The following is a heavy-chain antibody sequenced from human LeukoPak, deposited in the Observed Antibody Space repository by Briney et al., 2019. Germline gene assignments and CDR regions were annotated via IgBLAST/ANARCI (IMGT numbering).Heavy chain of an antibody. Sequence: SETLSLTCTVSGGSISTYSWNWLRQPPGKGLEWIGYIYYSGSTNYNPSLKSRVTISVDTSKNQLSLKLSSVTAADTAVYYCARDFYASGFYFWFDPWGQGILVTVSS. D-gene: IGHD2/OR15-2a*01. CDR1: GGSISTYS. CDR3: ARDFYASGFYFWFDP. J-gene: IGHJ5*02. CDR2: IYYSGST. V-gene: IGHV4-59*01.